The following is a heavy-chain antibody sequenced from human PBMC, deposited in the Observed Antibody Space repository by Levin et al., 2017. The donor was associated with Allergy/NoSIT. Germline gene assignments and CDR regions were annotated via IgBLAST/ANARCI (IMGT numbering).Heavy chain of an antibody. J-gene: IGHJ4*02. Sequence: SETLSLTCTVSGGSIRSYYWSWIRQPPGKGLEWIGYIYYSGSTNYNPSLKSRVTISVDTSKNQFSLKLSSVTAADTAVYYCARARYCSGGSCYLRYWGQGTLVTVSS. D-gene: IGHD2-15*01. V-gene: IGHV4-59*01. CDR2: IYYSGST. CDR3: ARARYCSGGSCYLRY. CDR1: GGSIRSYY.